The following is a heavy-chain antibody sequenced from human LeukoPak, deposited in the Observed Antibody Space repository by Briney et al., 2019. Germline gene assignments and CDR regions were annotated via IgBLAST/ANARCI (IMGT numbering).Heavy chain of an antibody. J-gene: IGHJ4*02. CDR1: GASISSDY. CDR3: ARRVDFWSGSYPSSHLDY. D-gene: IGHD3-3*01. Sequence: PSETLSLTCTVSGASISSDYWSWIRQPPGKGLEWIGYIQNSGNTIYNPSLKSRVTISIDTSKSQFSLRLNSMTAADTAVYYCARRVDFWSGSYPSSHLDYWGQGTLATVSS. V-gene: IGHV4-4*08. CDR2: IQNSGNT.